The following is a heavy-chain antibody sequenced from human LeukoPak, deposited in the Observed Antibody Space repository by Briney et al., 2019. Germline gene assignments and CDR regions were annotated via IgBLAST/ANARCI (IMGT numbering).Heavy chain of an antibody. J-gene: IGHJ4*02. Sequence: NSSQTLSLTCTVSGGSISAGSHYWSWVRQHPGKSLEWIGCIYDSRFTYYNSSLQSRVSISVDSSENQLSLKLSSVTAADTAVYYCAGGFDSSKMAYWGQGILVTVSS. CDR2: IYDSRFT. CDR1: GGSISAGSHY. D-gene: IGHD6-13*01. V-gene: IGHV4-31*03. CDR3: AGGFDSSKMAY.